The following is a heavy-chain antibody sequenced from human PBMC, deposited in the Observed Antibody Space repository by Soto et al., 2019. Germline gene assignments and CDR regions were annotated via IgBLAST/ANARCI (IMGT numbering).Heavy chain of an antibody. Sequence: QVQVVQSGPELKKPGASVKVSCKAQGYIFTKYGIGWVRQAPGHGFEWWGLINVYNGDRKVAQKFQDRVSMTTDTATDTAYMELKSLRSGDTAVYYCARLQLGGDRMLNWFDPWGQGTLVTVSS. CDR3: ARLQLGGDRMLNWFDP. V-gene: IGHV1-18*01. J-gene: IGHJ5*02. D-gene: IGHD2-21*02. CDR2: INVYNGDR. CDR1: GYIFTKYG.